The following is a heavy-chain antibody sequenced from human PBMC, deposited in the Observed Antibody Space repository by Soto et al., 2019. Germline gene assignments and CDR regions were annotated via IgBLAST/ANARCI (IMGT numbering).Heavy chain of an antibody. D-gene: IGHD1-26*01. CDR3: AKETAIVGEPCLDY. CDR1: GYTFTGYY. V-gene: IGHV1-2*04. Sequence: ASVKVSCKASGYTFTGYYMHWVRQAPGQGLEWMGWINPNSGGTNYAQKFQGWVTMTRDTSISTAYMELSRLRSDDTAVYYCAKETAIVGEPCLDYWGQGTLVTVSS. CDR2: INPNSGGT. J-gene: IGHJ4*02.